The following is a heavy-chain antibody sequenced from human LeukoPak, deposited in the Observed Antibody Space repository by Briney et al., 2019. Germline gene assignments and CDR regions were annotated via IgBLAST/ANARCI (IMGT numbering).Heavy chain of an antibody. V-gene: IGHV4-4*07. D-gene: IGHD3-22*01. CDR2: IYTSGST. CDR1: GGSITIYY. Sequence: PSETLSLTCTVSGGSITIYYWSWIRQPAGKGLEWIGRIYTSGSTNYNPSLKSRVTMSVDTSKNQFSLKLSSVTAADTAVYYCARGWRPYYYDSSGYEPVAFDIWGQGTMVTVSS. J-gene: IGHJ3*02. CDR3: ARGWRPYYYDSSGYEPVAFDI.